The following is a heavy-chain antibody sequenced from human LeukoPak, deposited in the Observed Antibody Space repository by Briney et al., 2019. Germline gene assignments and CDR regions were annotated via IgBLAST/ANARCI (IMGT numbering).Heavy chain of an antibody. D-gene: IGHD3-22*01. J-gene: IGHJ6*02. V-gene: IGHV1-69*13. CDR3: ARDRYCDSSGYRAFYYYGMDV. CDR2: IIPIFGTA. CDR1: GGTFSSYA. Sequence: ASVKVSCTASGGTFSSYAISWVRQAPGQGLEWMGGIIPIFGTANYAQKFQGRVTITADESTSTAYMELSSLRSEDTAVYYCARDRYCDSSGYRAFYYYGMDVWGQGTTVTVSS.